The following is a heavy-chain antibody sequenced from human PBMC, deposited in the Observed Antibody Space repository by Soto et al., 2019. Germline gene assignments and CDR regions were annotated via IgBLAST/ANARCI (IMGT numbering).Heavy chain of an antibody. CDR1: GYSFTSYW. D-gene: IGHD6-13*01. Sequence: GESLKISCEASGYSFTSYWIAWVRQMPGKGLEWMGIIYPSDSDTRYSPSFQGQVTISVDKSISTAYLQWSSLKTSDTAMYYCARQLYSSSWYNWGQGTLCTVSP. V-gene: IGHV5-51*01. J-gene: IGHJ4*02. CDR2: IYPSDSDT. CDR3: ARQLYSSSWYN.